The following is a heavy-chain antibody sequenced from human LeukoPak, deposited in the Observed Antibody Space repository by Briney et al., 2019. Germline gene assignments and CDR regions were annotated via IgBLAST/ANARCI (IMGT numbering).Heavy chain of an antibody. J-gene: IGHJ4*02. CDR1: DDSISSYY. V-gene: IGHV4-59*01. CDR3: ARSRGRPSVGYYFDY. D-gene: IGHD2-15*01. CDR2: IYYSGSP. Sequence: SETLSLTCIVSDDSISSYYWSWIRQPPGKGLEWIGYIYYSGSPVYNPSLKSRVTISVDTSKNQFSLKLSTVTAADTAVYYCARSRGRPSVGYYFDYRGQGTLVTVSS.